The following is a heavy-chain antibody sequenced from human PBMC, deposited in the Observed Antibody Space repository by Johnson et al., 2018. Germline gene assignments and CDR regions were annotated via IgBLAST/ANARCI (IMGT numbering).Heavy chain of an antibody. Sequence: VQLQESGGGPVQPGGSLRLSCSASGFTLSSYWMDWVRQDPGKGLVWVSGINSDGSTTSYAASVKGRFTISRYNAENTLFLQMNSLRADDTAVYYCARGNGHAFDMWGQGTLVTVSS. CDR1: GFTLSSYW. V-gene: IGHV3-74*01. CDR3: ARGNGHAFDM. J-gene: IGHJ3*02. D-gene: IGHD4-17*01. CDR2: INSDGSTT.